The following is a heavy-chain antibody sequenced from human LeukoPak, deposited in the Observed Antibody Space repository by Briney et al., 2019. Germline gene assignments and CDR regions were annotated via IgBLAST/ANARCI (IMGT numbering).Heavy chain of an antibody. J-gene: IGHJ3*02. CDR2: ISSSSSYI. CDR1: GFTFSSYS. V-gene: IGHV3-21*01. Sequence: GGSLRLSCAASGFTFSSYSMNRVRQAPGKGLEWVSSISSSSSYIYYADSLKGRFTISRDNAKNSLYLQMNSLRAEDTAVYYCEREVSHDAFDIWGQGTMVTVSS. CDR3: EREVSHDAFDI.